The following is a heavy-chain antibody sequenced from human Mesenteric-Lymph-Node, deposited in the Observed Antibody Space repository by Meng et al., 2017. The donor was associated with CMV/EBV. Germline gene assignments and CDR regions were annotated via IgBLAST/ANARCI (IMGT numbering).Heavy chain of an antibody. V-gene: IGHV1-46*01. J-gene: IGHJ4*02. CDR2: INPSGGST. CDR1: GYTFTSYY. D-gene: IGHD5-24*01. CDR3: ARSPTLDGLFDY. Sequence: ASVKVSCKASGYTFTSYYMHWVRQAPGQGLEWMGIINPSGGSTSYAQKFQGRVTMTRDTSISTAYMELSRLRSDDTAVYYCARSPTLDGLFDYWGQGTLVTVSS.